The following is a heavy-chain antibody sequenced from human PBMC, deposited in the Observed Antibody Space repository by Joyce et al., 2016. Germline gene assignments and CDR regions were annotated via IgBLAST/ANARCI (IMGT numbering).Heavy chain of an antibody. V-gene: IGHV1-46*01. CDR2: INPSGGDR. D-gene: IGHD3-10*02. J-gene: IGHJ4*02. Sequence: QVQVVQSGAEVKKPGASVKVSCKASRHMVTSYYVHWVRQAPGQGLEWMGVINPSGGDRSYAKKFQDRIMVTWDTAATTVYMELTSLRSDDTAMYYCVVHFDYWGQGTLVTVSS. CDR3: VVHFDY. CDR1: RHMVTSYY.